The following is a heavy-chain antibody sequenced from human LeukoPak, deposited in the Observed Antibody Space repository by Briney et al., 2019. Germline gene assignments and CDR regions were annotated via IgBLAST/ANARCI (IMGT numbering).Heavy chain of an antibody. CDR3: ARDSGHYGIGL. D-gene: IGHD4-17*01. J-gene: IGHJ4*02. CDR2: IYTSGST. V-gene: IGHV4-4*07. Sequence: SETLSLTCTVSGGSMSNYYWSWTRQPAGKGLEWIGRIYTSGSTNYNPSLKSRVTMSIDTSKNQFSLKLSSVTAADTALYYCARDSGHYGIGLWGQGTLVTVSS. CDR1: GGSMSNYY.